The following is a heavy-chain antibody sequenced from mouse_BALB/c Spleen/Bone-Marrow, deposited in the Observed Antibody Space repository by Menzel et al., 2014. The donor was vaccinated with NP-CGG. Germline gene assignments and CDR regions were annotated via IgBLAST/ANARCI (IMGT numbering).Heavy chain of an antibody. CDR2: MWSGGST. J-gene: IGHJ4*01. CDR1: GFSLTSYG. CDR3: ARMRYYGNYYAMDY. D-gene: IGHD2-1*01. V-gene: IGHV2-2*02. Sequence: VKLVESGPGLVQPSQSLSITCTVSGFSLTSYGVHWVRQSPGKGLEWLGVMWSGGSTDYNAAFISRLSISKDNSKSQVFFKMNSLQANDTAIYYCARMRYYGNYYAMDYWGQGTSVTVSS.